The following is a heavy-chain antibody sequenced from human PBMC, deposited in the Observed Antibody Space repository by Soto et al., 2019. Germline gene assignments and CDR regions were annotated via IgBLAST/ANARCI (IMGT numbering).Heavy chain of an antibody. CDR2: IYYSGST. J-gene: IGHJ4*02. V-gene: IGHV4-39*01. CDR3: ARNSQWLAIFDY. D-gene: IGHD6-19*01. Sequence: PSETLSLTCTVSGGSISSSSYYWGWIRQPPGKGLEWIGSIYYSGSTYYNPSLKSRVTISVDTSKNQFPLKLSSVTAADTAVYYCARNSQWLAIFDYWGQGTLVTVSS. CDR1: GGSISSSSYY.